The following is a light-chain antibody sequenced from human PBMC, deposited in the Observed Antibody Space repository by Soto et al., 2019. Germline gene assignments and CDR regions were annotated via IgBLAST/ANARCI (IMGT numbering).Light chain of an antibody. J-gene: IGKJ1*01. CDR1: QSVNSN. CDR3: QQYNKWPLT. Sequence: EVVLTQSPGTLSLSPGERATLSCRASQSVNSNLAWYQQKPGQAPRLLIYGASTRATGIPVRFSGSASGTEFTLTISSLQSEDFTVYYCQQYNKWPLTFGQGTKVDIK. CDR2: GAS. V-gene: IGKV3-15*01.